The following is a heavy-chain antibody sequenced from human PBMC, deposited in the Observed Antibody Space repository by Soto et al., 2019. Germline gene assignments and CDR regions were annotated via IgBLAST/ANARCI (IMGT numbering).Heavy chain of an antibody. CDR1: GGSIRSGGYY. CDR3: ARRYGGNLDY. J-gene: IGHJ4*02. D-gene: IGHD1-26*01. V-gene: IGHV4-61*08. CDR2: IYYSGST. Sequence: CAVSGGSIRSGGYYWSWIRQPPGKGLEWIGYIYYSGSTNYNPSLKSRVTISVDTSKNQFSLKLSSVTAADTAVYYCARRYGGNLDYWGQGTLVTVSS.